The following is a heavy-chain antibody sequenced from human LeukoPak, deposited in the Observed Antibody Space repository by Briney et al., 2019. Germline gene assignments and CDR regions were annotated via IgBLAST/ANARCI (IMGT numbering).Heavy chain of an antibody. CDR3: ARGTVTTLGPYYYYMDV. CDR2: IKQDESEK. Sequence: GGSLRLSCAASGFTFSSYWMTWVRQAPGKGLEWVANIKQDESEKNYVDSVKGRFTISRDNAKNSLYLQMNSLRAEDTAVYYCARGTVTTLGPYYYYMDVWGKGTTVTISS. V-gene: IGHV3-7*01. D-gene: IGHD4-17*01. J-gene: IGHJ6*03. CDR1: GFTFSSYW.